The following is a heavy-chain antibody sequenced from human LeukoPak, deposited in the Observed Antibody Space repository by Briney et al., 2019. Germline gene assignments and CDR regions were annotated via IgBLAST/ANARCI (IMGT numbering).Heavy chain of an antibody. CDR2: ISSSSSYI. CDR1: GFTFSSYS. V-gene: IGHV3-21*01. Sequence: GGSLSLSCAASGFTFSSYSMNWVRQAPGKGLEWVSSISSSSSYIYYADSVKGRFTISRDNAKNSLYLQMNSLRAEDTAVYYCASAPVAGMEAGWGQGTLVTVSS. CDR3: ASAPVAGMEAG. D-gene: IGHD6-19*01. J-gene: IGHJ4*02.